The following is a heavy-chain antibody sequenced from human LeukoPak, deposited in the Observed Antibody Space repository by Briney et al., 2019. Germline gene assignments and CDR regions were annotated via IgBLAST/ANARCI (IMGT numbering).Heavy chain of an antibody. J-gene: IGHJ4*02. Sequence: PSETLSLTCAVYGGSFSGYYWSWIRQPPGKGLEWIGEINHSGSTNYNPSLKSRVTISVDTSKNQFSLKPSSVTAADTAVYYCARVRDLSIAARLRFFDYWGQGTLVTVSS. CDR2: INHSGST. CDR3: ARVRDLSIAARLRFFDY. CDR1: GGSFSGYY. V-gene: IGHV4-34*01. D-gene: IGHD6-6*01.